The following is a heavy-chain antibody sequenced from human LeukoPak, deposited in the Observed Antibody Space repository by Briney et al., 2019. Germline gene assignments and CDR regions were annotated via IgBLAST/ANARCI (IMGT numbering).Heavy chain of an antibody. CDR1: GGSIRSYY. V-gene: IGHV4-59*01. D-gene: IGHD3-9*01. J-gene: IGHJ4*02. CDR3: AVLTAKNYLDY. Sequence: SETLPLTCTVSGGSIRSYYWSWIRQPPGKGLDWIGCIYYSGSTNYNPSLKSRVTLSVDASKNQFSLNLSSVTAADTAVYYCAVLTAKNYLDYWGQGALVTVSS. CDR2: IYYSGST.